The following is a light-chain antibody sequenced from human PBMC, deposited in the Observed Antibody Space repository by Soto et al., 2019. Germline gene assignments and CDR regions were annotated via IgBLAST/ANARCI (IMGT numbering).Light chain of an antibody. V-gene: IGKV3-20*01. CDR1: QILTSRY. Sequence: EIVLTQSPGTLSLSPGERATLSCRASQILTSRYLAWYQQTPGQAPRLLIYGASSRATVIPDRFSGSGSGTDFTLIISRLEPEDFALYYCQQYDSSPGTFGQGTRLEIK. CDR2: GAS. J-gene: IGKJ5*01. CDR3: QQYDSSPGT.